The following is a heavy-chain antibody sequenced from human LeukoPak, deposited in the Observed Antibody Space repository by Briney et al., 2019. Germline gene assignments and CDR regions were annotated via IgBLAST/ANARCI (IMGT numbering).Heavy chain of an antibody. CDR1: GFTFDDYA. V-gene: IGHV3-9*01. CDR3: AKDRLITVPKLEDGVFDI. CDR2: ISWNSGSI. Sequence: GGSLRLSCAASGFTFDDYAMHWVRQAPGKGLEWVSGISWNSGSINYADSVKGRFTISRDNAKNSLYLQMNSLRPEDTALYYCAKDRLITVPKLEDGVFDIWGQGTMVTVSS. J-gene: IGHJ3*02. D-gene: IGHD2-8*01.